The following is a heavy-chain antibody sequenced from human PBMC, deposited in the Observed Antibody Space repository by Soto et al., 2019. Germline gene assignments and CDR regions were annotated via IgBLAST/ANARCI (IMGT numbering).Heavy chain of an antibody. CDR3: ARDGIAARPFYYGMDV. J-gene: IGHJ6*02. Sequence: ASVKVSCKDSGYTFTSYAMHWVRQAPGQRLEWMGWINAGNGNTKYSQKFQGRVTITRDTSASTAYMELSSLRSEDTAVYYCARDGIAARPFYYGMDVWGQGTTVTVSS. CDR2: INAGNGNT. V-gene: IGHV1-3*01. D-gene: IGHD6-6*01. CDR1: GYTFTSYA.